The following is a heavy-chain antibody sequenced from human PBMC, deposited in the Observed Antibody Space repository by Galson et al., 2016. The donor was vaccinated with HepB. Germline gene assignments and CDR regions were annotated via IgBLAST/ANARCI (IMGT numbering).Heavy chain of an antibody. J-gene: IGHJ3*02. CDR3: AREIGGSYVDAFDI. V-gene: IGHV3-21*01. CDR2: ISSGSSYI. CDR1: GFTFSSYS. Sequence: SLRLSCAASGFTFSSYSMTWVRQAPGKGLEWVSSISSGSSYIYYADSVKGRFTISRNNSKNTLYLQMNSLRAEDTAVYYCAREIGGSYVDAFDIWGQGTMVTVSS. D-gene: IGHD1-26*01.